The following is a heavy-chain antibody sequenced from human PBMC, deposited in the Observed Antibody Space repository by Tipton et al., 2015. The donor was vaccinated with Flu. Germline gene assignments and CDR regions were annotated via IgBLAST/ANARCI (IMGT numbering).Heavy chain of an antibody. CDR2: IYYSGST. CDR3: ARVVPAASFDP. Sequence: LSCTVSGGSISSYYWSWIRQPPGKGLEWIGYIYYSGSTNYNPSLKSRVTISVDTSKNQFSLKLSSVTAADTAVYYCARVVPAASFDPWGQGTLVTVSS. J-gene: IGHJ5*02. CDR1: GGSISSYY. D-gene: IGHD2-2*01. V-gene: IGHV4-59*12.